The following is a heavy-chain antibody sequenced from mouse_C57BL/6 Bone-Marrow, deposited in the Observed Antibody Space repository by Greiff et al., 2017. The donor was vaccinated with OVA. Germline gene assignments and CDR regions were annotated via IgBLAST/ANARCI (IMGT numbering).Heavy chain of an antibody. CDR3: ARFERSNYYLDY. Sequence: VQLQQPGAELVKPGASVKMSCKASGYTFTSYWITWVKQRPGQGLEWIGDIYPGSGSTNYNEKFKSKATLTVDTSSSTAYMQLSSLTSEDSAVYYCARFERSNYYLDYWGQGTTLTGSS. V-gene: IGHV1-55*01. CDR1: GYTFTSYW. D-gene: IGHD2-5*01. CDR2: IYPGSGST. J-gene: IGHJ2*01.